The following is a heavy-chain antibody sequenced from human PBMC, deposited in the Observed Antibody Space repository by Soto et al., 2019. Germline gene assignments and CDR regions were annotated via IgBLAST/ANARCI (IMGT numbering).Heavy chain of an antibody. CDR3: ARGAAVAGIDY. D-gene: IGHD6-19*01. CDR2: IYYSGST. Sequence: QVQLQESGPGLVKPSETLSLTCTVSGGSVSSGSYYWSWIRQPPGKGLEWIGYIYYSGSTNYNPSLTSRVTISVDTSKNLFSLKLSSVTAADTAVYYCARGAAVAGIDYWGQGTLVTVSS. J-gene: IGHJ4*02. CDR1: GGSVSSGSYY. V-gene: IGHV4-61*01.